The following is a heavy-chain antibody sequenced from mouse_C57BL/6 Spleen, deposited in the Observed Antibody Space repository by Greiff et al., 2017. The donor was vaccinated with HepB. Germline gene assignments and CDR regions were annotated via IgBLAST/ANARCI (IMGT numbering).Heavy chain of an antibody. V-gene: IGHV1-74*01. CDR3: AIRLAPRGFDY. CDR1: GYTFTSYW. CDR2: IHPSDSDT. D-gene: IGHD4-1*01. J-gene: IGHJ2*01. Sequence: QVQLQQPGAELVKPGASVKVSCKASGYTFTSYWMHWVKQRPGQGLEWIGRIHPSDSDTNYNQKFKGKATLTVAKSSSTAYMQLSSLTSEDSAVYYCAIRLAPRGFDYWGQGTTLTVSS.